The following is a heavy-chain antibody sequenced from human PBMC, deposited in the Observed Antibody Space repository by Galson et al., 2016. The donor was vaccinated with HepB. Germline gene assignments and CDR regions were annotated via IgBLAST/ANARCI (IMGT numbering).Heavy chain of an antibody. CDR3: ARLMTFYYDSSGYYFDL. J-gene: IGHJ4*02. Sequence: ETLSLTCTVSGGSISSYSWHWIRQPAGKGLEWIGRISTSGTTNYNPSLKRRVTLSLDTSKNQFSLKLNPATAADTAVYYCARLMTFYYDSSGYYFDLWGQGTLVTVSS. CDR1: GGSISSYS. D-gene: IGHD3-22*01. V-gene: IGHV4-4*07. CDR2: ISTSGTT.